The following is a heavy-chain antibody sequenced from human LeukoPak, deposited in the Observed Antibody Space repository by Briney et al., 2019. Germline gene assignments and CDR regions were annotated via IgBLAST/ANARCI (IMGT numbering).Heavy chain of an antibody. Sequence: SETLSHTCTVSGASIRSYYWSWIRQPPGRGLEWIGYMYNSGSTYYNPSLKSRVTISGDTSKNQFSLKLTSVTAADTAVYYCARLGGPAAVDYWGQGTLVTVSS. CDR2: MYNSGST. D-gene: IGHD2-2*01. CDR3: ARLGGPAAVDY. V-gene: IGHV4-59*01. CDR1: GASIRSYY. J-gene: IGHJ4*02.